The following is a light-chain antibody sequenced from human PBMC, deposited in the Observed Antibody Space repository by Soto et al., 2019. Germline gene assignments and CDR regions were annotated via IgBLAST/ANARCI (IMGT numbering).Light chain of an antibody. J-gene: IGKJ1*01. CDR2: DAS. Sequence: EIVLTQSPATLSLSPWERATLSCRASRSIDNFLAWYQQKPGQAPRLLIYDASNRASGIPARFSGSGSGADFTLTISSLEPEDFAVYYCQQYGSSGTFGQGTKVDIK. CDR1: RSIDNF. V-gene: IGKV3-11*01. CDR3: QQYGSSGT.